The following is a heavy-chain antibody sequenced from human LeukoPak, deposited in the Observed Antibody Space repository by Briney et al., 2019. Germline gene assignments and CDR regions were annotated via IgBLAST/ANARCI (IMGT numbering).Heavy chain of an antibody. J-gene: IGHJ4*02. D-gene: IGHD3-10*01. V-gene: IGHV3-7*03. CDR2: IKKDGSEK. Sequence: PGGSLRLSCAASGFTFRRYCMSWVRQAPGKGWEWVANIKKDGSEKYYVDSVKGRFTISRDNAKNSLYLQMNSLRAEDTAVYYCARVPSLWFGEADYWGQGTLVTVSS. CDR3: ARVPSLWFGEADY. CDR1: GFTFRRYC.